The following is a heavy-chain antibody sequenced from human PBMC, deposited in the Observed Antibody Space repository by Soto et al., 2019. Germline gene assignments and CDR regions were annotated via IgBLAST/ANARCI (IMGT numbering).Heavy chain of an antibody. CDR2: IIPILGTP. J-gene: IGHJ4*02. CDR1: GDTPSTYA. Sequence: QVQLVQSGAEVQKPGSSVNVSCKASGDTPSTYAISWVRQAPGQGLEWMGGIIPILGTPNYAQRFQGRITISADTSTRTTYMELNSVTSDDTSVFYCAILGIDVDSWCQGTLVIV. D-gene: IGHD3-16*01. V-gene: IGHV1-69*14. CDR3: AILGIDVDS.